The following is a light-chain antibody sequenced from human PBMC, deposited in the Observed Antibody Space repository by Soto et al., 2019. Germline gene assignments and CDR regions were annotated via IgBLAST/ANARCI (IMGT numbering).Light chain of an antibody. CDR3: QQDSDYPFT. J-gene: IGKJ3*01. CDR2: AVS. Sequence: AIQMTQSPSSLSASVGDRVTITCRASEAIGNDLGWFQQKPGKAPKLLIYAVSNLQTGVPSRFSGSGSGTEFTLTISSLQPEDFGTYYCQQDSDYPFTFGPGTKVDIK. CDR1: EAIGND. V-gene: IGKV1-6*01.